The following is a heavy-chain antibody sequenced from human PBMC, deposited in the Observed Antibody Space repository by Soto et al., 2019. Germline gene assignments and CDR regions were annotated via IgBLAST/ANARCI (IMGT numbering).Heavy chain of an antibody. V-gene: IGHV1-18*04. CDR1: GYTFTSYA. CDR2: ISAYSGNT. Sequence: QVQLVQSGAEVKKPGASVKVSCKASGYTFTSYAFNWVRQAHGQGLEWMGWISAYSGNTNYAQKFQGRVTMTTDTATSTASMELRSLRSDDTAVYYCARDQTVIDYWGQGTLVTVSS. CDR3: ARDQTVIDY. J-gene: IGHJ4*02. D-gene: IGHD4-17*01.